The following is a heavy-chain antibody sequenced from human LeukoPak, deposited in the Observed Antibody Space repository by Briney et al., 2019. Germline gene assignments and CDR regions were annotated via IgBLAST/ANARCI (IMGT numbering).Heavy chain of an antibody. Sequence: ASVKVSCKASGYTFTSYDINWVRQATGQGLEWMGWINPNSGGTNYAQKFQGWVTMTRDTSISTAYMELSRLRSDDTAVYYCAREGCSGGSCPGHFQHWGQGTLVTVSS. D-gene: IGHD2-15*01. CDR2: INPNSGGT. J-gene: IGHJ1*01. V-gene: IGHV1-2*04. CDR1: GYTFTSYD. CDR3: AREGCSGGSCPGHFQH.